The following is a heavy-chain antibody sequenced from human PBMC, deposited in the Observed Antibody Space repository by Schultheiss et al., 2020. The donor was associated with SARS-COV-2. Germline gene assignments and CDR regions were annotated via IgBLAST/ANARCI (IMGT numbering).Heavy chain of an antibody. V-gene: IGHV4-31*03. J-gene: IGHJ4*02. CDR1: GGSISSPNYY. Sequence: SETLSLTCTVSGGSISSPNYYWSWIRQRPGKGLEWIGYIYYSGTTYYSPSLNSRVSMSLDMSKNQFSLRLSSVTAADTAVYYCARGHRGQLVKDWGQGFLVTVSS. D-gene: IGHD3-9*01. CDR3: ARGHRGQLVKD. CDR2: IYYSGTT.